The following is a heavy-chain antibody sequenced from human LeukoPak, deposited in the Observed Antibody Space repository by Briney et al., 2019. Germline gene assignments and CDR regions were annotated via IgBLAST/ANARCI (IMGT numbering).Heavy chain of an antibody. Sequence: ASVKVSCKASEGTFGAYSLDWVRQAPGQGLEWLGGINPIFNILNYAQKFRGRVTITADESTNTAYMDLSSLKYDDTAVYYCAAGRRLGELFFDYWGQGALVTVSS. V-gene: IGHV1-69*13. CDR2: INPIFNIL. CDR3: AAGRRLGELFFDY. CDR1: EGTFGAYS. J-gene: IGHJ4*02. D-gene: IGHD3-10*01.